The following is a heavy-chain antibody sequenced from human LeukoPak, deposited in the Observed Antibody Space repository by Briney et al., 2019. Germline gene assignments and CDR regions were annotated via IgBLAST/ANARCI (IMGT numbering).Heavy chain of an antibody. CDR1: GFTFGDYA. CDR2: IRSKAYGGTT. Sequence: GGSLRLSCTASGFTFGDYAMSWFRQAPGKGLEWVGFIRSKAYGGTTEYAASVKGRFTNSRDDSKSIAYLQMNSLKTEDTAVYYCTGGYSYGTFGYWGQGTLVTVSS. CDR3: TGGYSYGTFGY. J-gene: IGHJ4*02. V-gene: IGHV3-49*03. D-gene: IGHD5-18*01.